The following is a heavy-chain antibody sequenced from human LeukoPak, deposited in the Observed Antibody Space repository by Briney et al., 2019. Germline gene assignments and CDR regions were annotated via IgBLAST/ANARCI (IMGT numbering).Heavy chain of an antibody. CDR3: AKTLYVAAAPGGFDY. J-gene: IGHJ4*02. CDR2: INPNSGAA. V-gene: IGHV1-2*02. Sequence: ASVKVSCKASGYTFTGYYMHWVRQAPGQGLEWMGWINPNSGAANYAQKFQGRVTLTRDTSISTAYMEVSGLKSDDTAVYYCAKTLYVAAAPGGFDYWGQGTLVTVSS. D-gene: IGHD2-15*01. CDR1: GYTFTGYY.